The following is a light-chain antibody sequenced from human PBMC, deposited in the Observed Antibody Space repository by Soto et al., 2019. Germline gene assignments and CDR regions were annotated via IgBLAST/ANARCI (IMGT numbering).Light chain of an antibody. CDR3: QQYVASPLT. J-gene: IGKJ4*01. CDR1: QRLDSVY. Sequence: ECVLRQSPGALSVSPWETVTLSCRASQRLDSVYLAWYHHKPGLAPRLLIFGASTRATRIPDRFSGSGSGTDFTLTITRLVPEDSGLYDCQQYVASPLTFGGGTRV. CDR2: GAS. V-gene: IGKV3-20*01.